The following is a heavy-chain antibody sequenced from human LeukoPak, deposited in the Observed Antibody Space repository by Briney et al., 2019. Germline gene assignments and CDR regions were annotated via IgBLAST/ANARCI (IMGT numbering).Heavy chain of an antibody. D-gene: IGHD6-13*01. CDR3: AKALSSSWYRDDY. CDR2: TSGSGGST. CDR1: GFTFSSYA. J-gene: IGHJ4*02. V-gene: IGHV3-23*01. Sequence: GGSLRLSCAASGFTFSSYAMSWVRQAPGKGLEWVSATSGSGGSTYYADSVKGRFTISRDNSKNTLYLQMNSLRAEDTAVYYCAKALSSSWYRDDYWGQGTLVTVSS.